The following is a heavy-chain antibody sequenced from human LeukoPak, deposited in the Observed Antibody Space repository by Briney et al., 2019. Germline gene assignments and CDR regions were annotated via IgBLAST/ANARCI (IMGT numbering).Heavy chain of an antibody. Sequence: GGSLRLSCAASGFTFSSYWMSWVRQAPGKGLEWVANIKQGGSEKYYVDSVKGRFTISRDNAKNSLYLQMNSLRAEDTAVYYCARVTLEWELPEGAFDIWGQGTMVTVSS. V-gene: IGHV3-7*01. J-gene: IGHJ3*02. D-gene: IGHD1-26*01. CDR1: GFTFSSYW. CDR3: ARVTLEWELPEGAFDI. CDR2: IKQGGSEK.